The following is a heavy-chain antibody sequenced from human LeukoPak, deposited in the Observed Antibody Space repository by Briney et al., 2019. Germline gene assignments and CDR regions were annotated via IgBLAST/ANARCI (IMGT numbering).Heavy chain of an antibody. Sequence: SETLSLTCAVYGGSFSGYYWSWIRQPPGKGLEWIGEINHSGSTNYNPSLKSRVTISVDTSKNQFSLKLSSVTAADTAVYYCARRGIGYYDFWSGYRFFDYWGQGTLVTVSS. J-gene: IGHJ4*02. CDR1: GGSFSGYY. V-gene: IGHV4-34*01. CDR2: INHSGST. D-gene: IGHD3-3*01. CDR3: ARRGIGYYDFWSGYRFFDY.